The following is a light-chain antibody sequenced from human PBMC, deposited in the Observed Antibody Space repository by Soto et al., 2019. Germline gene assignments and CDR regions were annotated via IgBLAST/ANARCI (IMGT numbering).Light chain of an antibody. CDR1: QSIHTS. J-gene: IGKJ5*01. CDR2: DST. CDR3: QQRNVWPPIT. Sequence: VLTQSPATLSLSPGERATLSCRASQSIHTSLAWYQQKSGKPPRLVIYDSTPRATGVPDRFGGSRSGTAFTLPINSLEPEDFAVYYCQQRNVWPPITFGQGTRLEIK. V-gene: IGKV3-11*01.